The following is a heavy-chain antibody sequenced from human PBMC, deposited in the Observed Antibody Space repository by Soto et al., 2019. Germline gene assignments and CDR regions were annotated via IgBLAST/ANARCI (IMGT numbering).Heavy chain of an antibody. CDR3: ARLPLGYCSSTSCYADYFDY. V-gene: IGHV5-51*01. Sequence: PGESLKISCKASGYTFTNYWIGWVRQMPEKGLEWMGIIYPGDSDTRYSPSFQGQVTMTRNTSISTAYMELSSLRSEDTAVYYCARLPLGYCSSTSCYADYFDYWGQGTLVTVSS. D-gene: IGHD2-2*01. J-gene: IGHJ4*02. CDR2: IYPGDSDT. CDR1: GYTFTNYW.